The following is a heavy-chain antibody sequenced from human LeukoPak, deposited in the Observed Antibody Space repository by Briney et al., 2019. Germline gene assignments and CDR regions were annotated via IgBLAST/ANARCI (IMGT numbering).Heavy chain of an antibody. CDR1: GFTLSSYS. CDR3: AREEVVFDY. D-gene: IGHD2-15*01. CDR2: ISSSSSTI. J-gene: IGHJ4*02. Sequence: GGSLRLSCAASGFTLSSYSMNWVRQAPGKGLEWVSYISSSSSTIYYADSVKRRFTISRDNAKNSLYLQMNSLRAEDTAVYYCAREEVVFDYWGQGTLVTVSS. V-gene: IGHV3-48*01.